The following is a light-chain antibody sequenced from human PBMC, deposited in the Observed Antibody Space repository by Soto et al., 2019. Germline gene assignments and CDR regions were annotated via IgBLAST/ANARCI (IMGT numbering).Light chain of an antibody. Sequence: DIQLTQSPSFLSASVGVRVTITCRASQGISSYLAWYQQKPGKAPKLLIYAASTLQSGVPSRFSGSGSGTEFTLTISSLQPEDFATYYCQQHNSYPRTFGGGTKVEI. CDR3: QQHNSYPRT. V-gene: IGKV1-9*01. CDR2: AAS. CDR1: QGISSY. J-gene: IGKJ4*01.